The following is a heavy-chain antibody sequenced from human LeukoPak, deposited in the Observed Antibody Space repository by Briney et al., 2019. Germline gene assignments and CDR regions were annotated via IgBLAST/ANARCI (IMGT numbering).Heavy chain of an antibody. D-gene: IGHD1-26*01. CDR2: MNPNSGNT. CDR3: ARTRNQIVRASYYYYYYMDV. Sequence: ASVKVSCKASGYTFTSYDINWVRQATGQGLEWMGWMNPNSGNTGYAQKFQGRVTMTRNTSISTAYMELSSLRSEDTAVYYCARTRNQIVRASYYYYYYMDVWGKGTTVTISS. CDR1: GYTFTSYD. J-gene: IGHJ6*03. V-gene: IGHV1-8*01.